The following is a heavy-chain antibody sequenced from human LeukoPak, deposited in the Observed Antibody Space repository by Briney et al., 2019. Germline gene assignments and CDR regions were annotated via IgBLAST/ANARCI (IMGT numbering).Heavy chain of an antibody. CDR1: GGTFSSYA. V-gene: IGHV1-69*13. J-gene: IGHJ4*02. D-gene: IGHD3-16*02. CDR2: IIPIFGTA. CDR3: ARDKRGSYRSESPGPATD. Sequence: EASVKVSCKASGGTFSSYAISWVRQAPGQGLEWMGGIIPIFGTANYAQKFQGRVTITADESTSTAYMELSSLRSEDTAVYYCARDKRGSYRSESPGPATDWGQGTLVTVSS.